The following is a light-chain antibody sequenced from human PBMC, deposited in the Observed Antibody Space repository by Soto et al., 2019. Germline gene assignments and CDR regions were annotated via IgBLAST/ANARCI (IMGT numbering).Light chain of an antibody. CDR1: SSDVGSYNL. CDR3: CSYAGSSTWV. CDR2: EVS. J-gene: IGLJ3*02. V-gene: IGLV2-23*02. Sequence: QSVLTQPASVSGSPGQSITISCTGTSSDVGSYNLVSWYQQDPGKAPKVMIYEVSKRPSGVSNRFSGSKSGNTASLTISGLQAEDEADYYCCSYAGSSTWVFGRGTKLTVL.